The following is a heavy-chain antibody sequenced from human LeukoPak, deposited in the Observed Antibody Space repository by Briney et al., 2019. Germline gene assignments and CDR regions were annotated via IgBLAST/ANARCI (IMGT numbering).Heavy chain of an antibody. J-gene: IGHJ6*03. D-gene: IGHD1-1*01. Sequence: NPSETLSLTCTVSGGSISSSSYYWGWIRQPPGKGLEWIGSIYYSGSTYYNPSLKSRVTISVDTSKNQFSLKLSSVTAADTAVYYCARDRWIGYYYYYMDVWGKGTTVTISS. CDR3: ARDRWIGYYYYYMDV. CDR1: GGSISSSSYY. CDR2: IYYSGST. V-gene: IGHV4-39*07.